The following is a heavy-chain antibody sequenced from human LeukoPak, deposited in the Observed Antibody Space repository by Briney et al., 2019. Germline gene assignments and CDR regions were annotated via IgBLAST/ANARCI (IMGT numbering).Heavy chain of an antibody. CDR2: IYYSGST. D-gene: IGHD4-17*01. CDR3: ARIPTGDTFDI. CDR1: GGSISSGGYY. J-gene: IGHJ3*02. Sequence: SETLSPTCTVSGGSISSGGYYWSWIRQHPGKGLEWIGYIYYSGSTYYNPSLKSRVTISVDTSKNQFSLKLSSVTAADTAVYYCARIPTGDTFDIWGQGTMVTVSS. V-gene: IGHV4-31*03.